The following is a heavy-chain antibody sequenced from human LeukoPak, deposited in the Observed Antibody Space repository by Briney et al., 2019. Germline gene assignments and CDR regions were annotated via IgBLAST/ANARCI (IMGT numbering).Heavy chain of an antibody. J-gene: IGHJ2*01. Sequence: PGGSLRLSCAASGFTVSSNYMSWVRQAPGKGLEWVSVIYSGGSTYYADSVKGRFTISRDNSKNTLYLQMNSLRAEDTAVYYCARGTYYYDSSGYSSNWYFDLWGRSTLVTVSS. CDR2: IYSGGST. D-gene: IGHD3-22*01. V-gene: IGHV3-53*01. CDR1: GFTVSSNY. CDR3: ARGTYYYDSSGYSSNWYFDL.